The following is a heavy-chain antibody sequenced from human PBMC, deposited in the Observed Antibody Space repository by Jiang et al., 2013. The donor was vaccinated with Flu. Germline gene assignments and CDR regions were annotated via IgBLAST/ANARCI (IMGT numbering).Heavy chain of an antibody. CDR3: ARIQGCHYDSSAGYYFDY. Sequence: KPTQTLTLTCTFSGFSLSTSGMCVSWIRQPPGKALEWLALIDWDDDKYYSTSLKTRLTISKDTSKNQVVLTMTNMDPVDTATYYCARIQGCHYDSSAGYYFDYWGQGTLVTVSS. CDR2: IDWDDDK. J-gene: IGHJ4*02. CDR1: GFSLSTSGMC. D-gene: IGHD3-22*01. V-gene: IGHV2-70*01.